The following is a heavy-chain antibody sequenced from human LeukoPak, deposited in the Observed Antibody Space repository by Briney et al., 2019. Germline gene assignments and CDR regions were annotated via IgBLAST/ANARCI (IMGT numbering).Heavy chain of an antibody. CDR2: IYYSGST. CDR3: ARDSAYYFDY. V-gene: IGHV4-39*07. Sequence: SETLSLTCTVSGGPISSQIYYRGCIRQPPVKGLEWIGSIYYSGSTYYNPSLKSRVTISVDTSKNQFSLKLSSVTAADTAVYYCARDSAYYFDYWGQGTLVTVSS. J-gene: IGHJ4*02. CDR1: GGPISSQIYY.